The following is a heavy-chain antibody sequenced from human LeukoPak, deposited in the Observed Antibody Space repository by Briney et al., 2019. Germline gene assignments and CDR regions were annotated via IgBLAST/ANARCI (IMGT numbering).Heavy chain of an antibody. CDR3: ARGDHHDDKVVGIDY. Sequence: GGSLRLSCEVSGFTFSSYSLNWVRQAPGKGLEWLSYISTRNTIYYGDSVKGRFTISRDNAKNSLFLQMNSLRAEDTALYYCARGDHHDDKVVGIDYWGQGTLVSVSS. D-gene: IGHD1-14*01. J-gene: IGHJ4*02. CDR1: GFTFSSYS. CDR2: ISTRNTI. V-gene: IGHV3-48*01.